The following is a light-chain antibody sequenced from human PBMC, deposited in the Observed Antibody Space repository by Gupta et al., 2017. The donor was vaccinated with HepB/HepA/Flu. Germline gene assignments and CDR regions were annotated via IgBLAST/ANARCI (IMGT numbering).Light chain of an antibody. CDR3: AAWDDSLNGPV. V-gene: IGLV1-44*01. Sequence: QSVLTQPPSASGTPGQRVTISCSGSSSNIGINAVNWYQQLPGTAPKLLIYSNNQRPSGVPDRLSGSKSGTSASLAISGLQSEDEADYVCAAWDDSLNGPVFGGGTKLTVL. J-gene: IGLJ2*01. CDR1: SSNIGINA. CDR2: SNN.